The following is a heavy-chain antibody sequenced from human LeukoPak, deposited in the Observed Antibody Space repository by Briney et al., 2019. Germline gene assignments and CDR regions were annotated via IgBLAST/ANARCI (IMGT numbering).Heavy chain of an antibody. CDR1: GSTFDDCA. CDR2: ISWDSDYK. Sequence: PGGSLRLSCAASGSTFDDCAMHWVRQVPGKGLEWVSGISWDSDYKGYADSVKGRFTVSRDNTKNSLYLQMNSLRVEDTALYFCAKGRGFENYYYYGMDVWGQGTTVTVSS. J-gene: IGHJ6*02. V-gene: IGHV3-9*01. D-gene: IGHD3-10*01. CDR3: AKGRGFENYYYYGMDV.